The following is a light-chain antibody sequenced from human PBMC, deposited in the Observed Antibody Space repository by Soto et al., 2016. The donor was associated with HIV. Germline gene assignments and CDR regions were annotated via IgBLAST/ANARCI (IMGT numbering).Light chain of an antibody. J-gene: IGKJ1*01. CDR2: KAS. CDR3: QQYADYSRA. CDR1: QSINSW. Sequence: DIQMTQSPSTLSASVGDRVTITCRASQSINSWLAWYQQKAGKAPKLLIYKASSLESGVPSRFSGSGSGTEFTLTISSLQPDDFAVYYCQQYADYSRAFGQGTRVEIK. V-gene: IGKV1-5*03.